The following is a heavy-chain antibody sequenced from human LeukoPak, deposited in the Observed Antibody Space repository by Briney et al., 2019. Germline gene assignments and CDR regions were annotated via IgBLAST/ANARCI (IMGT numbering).Heavy chain of an antibody. Sequence: GGSLRLSCAASGFTFNTYWMNWVRQAPGKGLEWVSYISSSGSTIYYADSVKGRFTISRDNAKSSLYLQMNSLRAEDTAVYYCARTKWLEAIDYWGQGTLVTVSS. J-gene: IGHJ4*02. CDR2: ISSSGSTI. CDR1: GFTFNTYW. D-gene: IGHD6-19*01. CDR3: ARTKWLEAIDY. V-gene: IGHV3-48*03.